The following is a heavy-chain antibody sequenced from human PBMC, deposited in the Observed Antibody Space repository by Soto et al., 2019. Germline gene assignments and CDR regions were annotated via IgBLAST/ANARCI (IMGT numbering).Heavy chain of an antibody. V-gene: IGHV4-34*01. CDR1: GGSFSGYY. D-gene: IGHD2-8*02. CDR3: ARLAATGGYYYYGMDV. J-gene: IGHJ6*02. CDR2: INHSGST. Sequence: SETLSLTCAVYGGSFSGYYWSWIRQPPGKGLEWIGEINHSGSTNYNPSLKSRVTISVDTSKNQFSLKLSSVTAADTAVYYCARLAATGGYYYYGMDVWGQGTTVTVSS.